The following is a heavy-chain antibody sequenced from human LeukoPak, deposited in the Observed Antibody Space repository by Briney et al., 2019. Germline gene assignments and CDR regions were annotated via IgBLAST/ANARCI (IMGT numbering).Heavy chain of an antibody. J-gene: IGHJ4*02. Sequence: GGSLTLSCEASGFSFSESYMSWIRQAPGKGLQWVAYIIGSGSSIYYADSVRGRFTVSRDNARNSLYLHMNSLKADDTAVYYCARGKRRFDYWGQGTLVTVSS. CDR3: ARGKRRFDY. V-gene: IGHV3-11*01. CDR2: IIGSGSSI. CDR1: GFSFSESY.